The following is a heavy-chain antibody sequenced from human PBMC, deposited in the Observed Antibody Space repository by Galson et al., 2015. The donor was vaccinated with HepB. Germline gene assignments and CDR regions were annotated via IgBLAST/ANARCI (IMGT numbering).Heavy chain of an antibody. Sequence: QSGAEVKKPGESLRISCQGSGYNFTSYWISWVRQMPGKGLEWMGRIYPSDSYANYRPSFQGHVSISADKSITTAYLQWSSLKASDTAMYYCARHKSGTYGNGFDVWGQGTTVTVSS. CDR2: IYPSDSYA. J-gene: IGHJ6*02. V-gene: IGHV5-10-1*01. D-gene: IGHD1-26*01. CDR1: GYNFTSYW. CDR3: ARHKSGTYGNGFDV.